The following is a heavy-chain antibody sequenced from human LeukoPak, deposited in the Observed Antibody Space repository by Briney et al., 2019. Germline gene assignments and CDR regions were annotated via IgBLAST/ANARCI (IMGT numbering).Heavy chain of an antibody. CDR3: ARRGEGYDSSGYYLVFDY. J-gene: IGHJ4*02. CDR2: IYYSGST. D-gene: IGHD3-22*01. V-gene: IGHV4-31*03. CDR1: GGSISSGGYY. Sequence: SETLSLTCTVSGGSISSGGYYWSWIRQHPGKGLEWIGYIYYSGSTYYNPSLKSRVTISVDTSKNQFSLKLSSVTAADTAVYYCARRGEGYDSSGYYLVFDYWGQGTLVTLSS.